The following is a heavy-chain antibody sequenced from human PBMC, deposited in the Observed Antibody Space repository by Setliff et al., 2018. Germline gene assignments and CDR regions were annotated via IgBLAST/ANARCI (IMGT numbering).Heavy chain of an antibody. V-gene: IGHV4-61*09. Sequence: SETLSLTCSVSGGSISSGSDYWTWIRQPAGKGLEWIGHIYTRGITNYNPSLKSRVTISVDTSKNQFSLKVTSVTAADTAVYYCARAISGWYSAHYYYMDVWGRGTAVTVSS. CDR2: IYTRGIT. D-gene: IGHD6-19*01. J-gene: IGHJ6*03. CDR1: GGSISSGSDY. CDR3: ARAISGWYSAHYYYMDV.